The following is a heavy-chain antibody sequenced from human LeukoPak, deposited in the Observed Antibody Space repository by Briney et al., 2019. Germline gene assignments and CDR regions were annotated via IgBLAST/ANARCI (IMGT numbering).Heavy chain of an antibody. CDR2: ISSSSTI. CDR1: GFTFSSYS. J-gene: IGHJ3*02. D-gene: IGHD3-22*01. CDR3: ARDTYYYDSSGSEGGSFDI. Sequence: GGSLRLSCAASGFTFSSYSMNWVRQAPGKGLEWVSYISSSSTIFYADSVKGRFTISRDNAKNSLYLQMNSLRAEDTAVYYCARDTYYYDSSGSEGGSFDIWGQGTMVTVSS. V-gene: IGHV3-48*01.